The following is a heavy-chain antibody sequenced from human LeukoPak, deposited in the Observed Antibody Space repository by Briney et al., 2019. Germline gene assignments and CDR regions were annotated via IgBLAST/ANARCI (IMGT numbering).Heavy chain of an antibody. CDR1: GYTFTGYY. D-gene: IGHD3-16*01. CDR2: INPNSGGT. CDR3: AREGDVLNDY. Sequence: GASVKVSCKASGYTFTGYYMHWVRQAPGQGLEWMGRINPNSGGTNYAQKFQGRVTMTRDTSISTVYMELSSLRSEDTAVYYCAREGDVLNDYWGQGTLVTVSS. J-gene: IGHJ4*02. V-gene: IGHV1-2*06.